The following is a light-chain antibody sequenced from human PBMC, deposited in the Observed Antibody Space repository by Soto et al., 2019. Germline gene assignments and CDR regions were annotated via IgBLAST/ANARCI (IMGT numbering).Light chain of an antibody. J-gene: IGKJ1*01. V-gene: IGKV3-20*01. CDR3: QQYHSSPRT. Sequence: EIVLTQSPGTLSLSPGERATLSCRASQSVSSNSLAWYQHKRGHAPRLLIYGASGRATGIPDRFSGSGSGTDFTLIISRLEPEDFAVYFCQQYHSSPRTFGQGTKVEIK. CDR1: QSVSSNS. CDR2: GAS.